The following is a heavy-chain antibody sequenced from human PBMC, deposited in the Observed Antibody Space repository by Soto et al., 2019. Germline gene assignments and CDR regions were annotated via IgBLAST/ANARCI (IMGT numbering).Heavy chain of an antibody. V-gene: IGHV5-51*03. CDR1: GYRFTNYW. CDR3: ARVSDGYPHGRGYFDY. Sequence: GESLKISCKGSGYRFTNYWIAWVRQMPGKGLEWMGIIYPGDSDTRYSPSFPGQVTISADKSISTAYLQWRSLKASDTAMYYCARVSDGYPHGRGYFDYWGQGTLVTVSS. CDR2: IYPGDSDT. J-gene: IGHJ4*02. D-gene: IGHD2-21*01.